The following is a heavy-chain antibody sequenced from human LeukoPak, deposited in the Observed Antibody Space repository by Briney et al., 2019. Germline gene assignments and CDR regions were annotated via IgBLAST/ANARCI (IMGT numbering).Heavy chain of an antibody. CDR1: GGSISSYY. D-gene: IGHD6-6*01. J-gene: IGHJ4*02. V-gene: IGHV4-4*07. CDR2: IYTSGST. Sequence: PSETLSLTCTVSGGSISSYYWSWIRQPAGKGLEWIGRIYTSGSTNYNPSLKSRVTMSVDTSKNQFSLKLSSVTAGDTAVYYCARGGRQTYSSSSMDYWGQGTLVTVSS. CDR3: ARGGRQTYSSSSMDY.